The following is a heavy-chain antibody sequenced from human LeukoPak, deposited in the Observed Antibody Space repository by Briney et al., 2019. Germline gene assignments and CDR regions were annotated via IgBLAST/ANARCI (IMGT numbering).Heavy chain of an antibody. CDR2: MNPNSGST. CDR3: ATATSSDNSLIDY. CDR1: GYTFTSYD. Sequence: ASVKVSCKASGYTFTSYDINWVRQATGQGLEWMGWMNPNSGSTAYAQKFQGRVTITRNTSISTAYMELSSLRSDDTAVYYCATATSSDNSLIDYWGQGTLVTVSS. J-gene: IGHJ4*02. D-gene: IGHD3-22*01. V-gene: IGHV1-8*03.